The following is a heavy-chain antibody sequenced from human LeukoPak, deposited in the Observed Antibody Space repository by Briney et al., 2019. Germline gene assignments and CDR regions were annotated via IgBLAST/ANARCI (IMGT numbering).Heavy chain of an antibody. CDR2: ISSNGGST. D-gene: IGHD1-26*01. CDR1: GFTFSSYA. V-gene: IGHV3-64*01. CDR3: AKGRGWEASYYYYYMDV. J-gene: IGHJ6*03. Sequence: AGGSLRLSCAASGFTFSSYAMHWVRQAPGKGLEYVSAISSNGGSTYYANSVKGRFTISRDNSKNTLYLQMGSLRTEDTAVYYCAKGRGWEASYYYYYMDVWGKGTTVTISS.